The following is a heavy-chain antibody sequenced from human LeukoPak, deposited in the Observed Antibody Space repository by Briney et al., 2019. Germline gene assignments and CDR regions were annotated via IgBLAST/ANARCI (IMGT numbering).Heavy chain of an antibody. D-gene: IGHD3-16*01. CDR2: IYYSGST. Sequence: PSETLSLTCTVSGGSISSYYWSWIRQPPGKGLEWIGYIYYSGSTNYNPSLKSRVTISVDTSKNQFSLKLSSVTAADTAVYYCATWTPGEDYFDYWGQGTLVTVSS. CDR1: GGSISSYY. CDR3: ATWTPGEDYFDY. V-gene: IGHV4-59*01. J-gene: IGHJ4*02.